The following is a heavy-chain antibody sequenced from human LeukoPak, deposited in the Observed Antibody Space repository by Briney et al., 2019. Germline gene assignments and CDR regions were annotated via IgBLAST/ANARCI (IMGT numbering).Heavy chain of an antibody. CDR1: GYTFFSYG. J-gene: IGHJ4*02. CDR2: ISADSGNT. Sequence: GASVKVSCKPSGYTFFSYGITWVRQSPVQGVEWMGWISADSGNTHYGKKFQGRVTMTKDTSTSTVYMELRSLRSDDTAIYYCARDSYRSGSSDFWGQGTLVTVSS. CDR3: ARDSYRSGSSDF. D-gene: IGHD6-19*01. V-gene: IGHV1-18*04.